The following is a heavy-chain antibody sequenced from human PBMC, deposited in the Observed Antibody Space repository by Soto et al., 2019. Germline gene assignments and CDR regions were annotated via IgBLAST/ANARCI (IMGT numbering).Heavy chain of an antibody. Sequence: QEQLVQSGAEVKKPGSSVKVSCKASGGIFSSFTINWVRQAPGQGLEWMGGIIPVFGTPNYAQKFQGRVTITADESTSTAYMALSSLRSEDTAVYYCARDLDNDTGGYLPDYWGQGTLVTVSS. J-gene: IGHJ4*02. CDR3: ARDLDNDTGGYLPDY. V-gene: IGHV1-69*01. D-gene: IGHD3-22*01. CDR1: GGIFSSFT. CDR2: IIPVFGTP.